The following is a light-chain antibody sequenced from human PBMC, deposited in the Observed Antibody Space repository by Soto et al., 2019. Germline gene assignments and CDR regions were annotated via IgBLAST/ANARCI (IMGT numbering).Light chain of an antibody. CDR3: QTWGTGPLV. V-gene: IGLV4-69*01. J-gene: IGLJ2*01. CDR1: SGHSSYA. CDR2: LNSDGSH. Sequence: QPVLTQSPSASASLGASVKLTCTRSSGHSSYAIAWHQQQPEKGPRYLMKLNSDGSHSKGDVIPDRFSGSSSGAERYLTIASLQSEDEADYYCQTWGTGPLVFGGGTKVTVL.